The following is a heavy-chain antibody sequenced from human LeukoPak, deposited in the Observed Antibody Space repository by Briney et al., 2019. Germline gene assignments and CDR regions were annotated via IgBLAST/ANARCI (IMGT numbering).Heavy chain of an antibody. CDR2: IYTSGST. CDR3: AGTVVPAANDAFDI. J-gene: IGHJ3*02. CDR1: GGSISSYY. Sequence: SETLSLTCTVSGGSISSYYWSWIRQPAGKGLEWIGRIYTSGSTNYNPSLKSRVTISVDTSKNQFSLKLSSVTAADTAVYYCAGTVVPAANDAFDIWGQGTMVTVSS. D-gene: IGHD2-2*01. V-gene: IGHV4-4*07.